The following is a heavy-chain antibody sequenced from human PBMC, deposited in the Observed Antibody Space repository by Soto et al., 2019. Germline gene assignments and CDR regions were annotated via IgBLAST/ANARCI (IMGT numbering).Heavy chain of an antibody. Sequence: PGGSLRLSCADSGFTFSTYWMNWVRQAPGKGLEWVANIKQDGTTKYYVDSVKGRFTISRDNAKNSLYLQMNSLRAEDTAVYYCAGRSGWLMKYWGQGALVKVSS. CDR1: GFTFSTYW. J-gene: IGHJ4*02. CDR2: IKQDGTTK. D-gene: IGHD6-19*01. V-gene: IGHV3-7*01. CDR3: AGRSGWLMKY.